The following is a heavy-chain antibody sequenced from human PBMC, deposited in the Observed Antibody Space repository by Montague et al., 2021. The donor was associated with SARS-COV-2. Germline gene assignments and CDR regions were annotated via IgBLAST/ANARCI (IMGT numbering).Heavy chain of an antibody. J-gene: IGHJ6*02. CDR3: ARGLPYQMVAGAIPNYSMDG. CDR1: GASISSGGFY. CDR2: IYYSGTT. D-gene: IGHD2-15*01. V-gene: IGHV4-31*03. Sequence: TLSLTCTVSGASISSGGFYWIWLRQHPRKGLEWIGFIYYSGTTYHNPSLKSRLTISIATSKNQFSLKLSSVTAADTAVYYCARGLPYQMVAGAIPNYSMDGWGQGTTVTVSS.